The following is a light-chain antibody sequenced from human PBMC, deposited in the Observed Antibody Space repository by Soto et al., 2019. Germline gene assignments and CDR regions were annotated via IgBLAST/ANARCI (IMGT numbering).Light chain of an antibody. CDR1: QSVSSSY. Sequence: EIVFTQSPGTLSLSPGERATLSCRASQSVSSSYLAWYQQKPGQAPRLLIYGASSRATGIPDRFSGSGSGTDFTLTIRRLEPEDFALYYCQQYGRSQTFGQGTKVDIK. CDR3: QQYGRSQT. CDR2: GAS. J-gene: IGKJ1*01. V-gene: IGKV3-20*01.